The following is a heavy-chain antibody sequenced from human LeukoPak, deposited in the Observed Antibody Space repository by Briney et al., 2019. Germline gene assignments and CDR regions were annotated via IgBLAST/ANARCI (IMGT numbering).Heavy chain of an antibody. CDR2: IDPGDSFT. V-gene: IGHV5-10-1*01. Sequence: GESLRISCKGSGYSFSSYWISWVRQMPGKGLEWMGRIDPGDSFTKYRPSLEGRVTISADKSLSTVYLQWSSVKASDTAIYYCARQGGQWLVQGAFDIWGQGTMVTVSS. CDR3: ARQGGQWLVQGAFDI. CDR1: GYSFSSYW. J-gene: IGHJ3*02. D-gene: IGHD6-19*01.